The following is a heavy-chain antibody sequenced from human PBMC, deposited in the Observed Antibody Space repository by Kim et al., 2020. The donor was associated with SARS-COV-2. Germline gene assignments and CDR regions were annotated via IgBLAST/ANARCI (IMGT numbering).Heavy chain of an antibody. J-gene: IGHJ4*02. CDR3: AKDPTYYDILTGYQNDY. V-gene: IGHV3-23*01. D-gene: IGHD3-9*01. Sequence: VKGRFTIPRDNSKNTLYLQMNRLTAEDTAVYYCAKDPTYYDILTGYQNDYWGQGTLVTVSS.